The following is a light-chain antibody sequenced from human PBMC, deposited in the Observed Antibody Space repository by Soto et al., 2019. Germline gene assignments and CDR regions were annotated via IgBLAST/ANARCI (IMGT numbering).Light chain of an antibody. CDR2: EDN. CDR3: QSYDATNLV. V-gene: IGLV6-57*04. CDR1: SGSIVNNY. Sequence: NFILTQPHSVSESPGKTVSISCTRSSGSIVNNYVQWFQQRPGSAPTTVIYEDNQRPSGVPDRFSGSIDSSSNSASLTISGLKTEDEADYYCQSYDATNLVFGGGTKVTVL. J-gene: IGLJ2*01.